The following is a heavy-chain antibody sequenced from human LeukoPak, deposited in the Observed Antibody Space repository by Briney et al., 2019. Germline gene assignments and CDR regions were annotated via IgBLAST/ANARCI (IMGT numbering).Heavy chain of an antibody. Sequence: GGTLRLPCVVSGLTFSTYDVTWVRQAPGRGLEWVASIASTGGAFYAASVKGRFTVSRDNSKKTLFLQMNSLRAEGTALYYCCKDPNGDYIGACDMWGPGTWVTVSS. CDR2: IASTGGA. CDR3: CKDPNGDYIGACDM. V-gene: IGHV3-23*01. D-gene: IGHD4-17*01. CDR1: GLTFSTYD. J-gene: IGHJ3*02.